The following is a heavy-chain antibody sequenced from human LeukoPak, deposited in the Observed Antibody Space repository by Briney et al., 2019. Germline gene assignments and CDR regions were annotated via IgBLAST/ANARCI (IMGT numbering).Heavy chain of an antibody. J-gene: IGHJ4*02. CDR3: ARENSGYGYSFDY. CDR1: GGTFSSYA. D-gene: IGHD5-12*01. Sequence: GASVKVSCKASGGTFSSYAMHWVRQAPGQRLEWMGWINAGNGNTKYSQKFQGRVTISRDTSARTAYMELSSLRSEDTAVYYCARENSGYGYSFDYWGQGTLVTVSS. V-gene: IGHV1-3*01. CDR2: INAGNGNT.